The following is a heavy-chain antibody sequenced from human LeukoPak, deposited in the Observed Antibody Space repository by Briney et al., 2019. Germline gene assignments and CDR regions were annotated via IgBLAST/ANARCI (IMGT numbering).Heavy chain of an antibody. D-gene: IGHD3-16*01. CDR1: GFTFTSFA. CDR3: AKMAYYDYVWGSYLLP. Sequence: GGSLRLSCAASGFTFTSFAMSWVRQAPGKGLEWVSAISGDGGNSYYADSVKGRFTISRDNSKNTLYVQMNNLRAEDTAVYYCAKMAYYDYVWGSYLLPWGQGTLVTVSS. J-gene: IGHJ4*02. V-gene: IGHV3-23*01. CDR2: ISGDGGNS.